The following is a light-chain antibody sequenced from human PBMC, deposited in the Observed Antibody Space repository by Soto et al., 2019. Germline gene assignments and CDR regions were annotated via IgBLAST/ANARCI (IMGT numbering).Light chain of an antibody. CDR1: QSVTNS. CDR2: DAS. Sequence: GLTHSAAAVSLSQGERATLSCRASQSVTNSLAWYQQKPGQAPRLLVYDASNRATGIPTRFSGSGSGTDFTLTISRLEPEDFAVYYCQQYGNWPSAFGQRTKVDIK. V-gene: IGKV3-11*01. J-gene: IGKJ1*01. CDR3: QQYGNWPSA.